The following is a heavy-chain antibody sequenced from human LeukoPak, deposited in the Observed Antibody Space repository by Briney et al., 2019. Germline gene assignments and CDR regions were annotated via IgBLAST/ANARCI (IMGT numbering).Heavy chain of an antibody. Sequence: KTSETLSLTCTVSGGSISSSSYYWGWIRQPPGKGLEWIGSIYHSGSTYYNPSLKSRVTISVDTSKNQFSLKLSSVTAADTAVYYCARHGVDRDSNDIFDYWGQGTLVTVSS. CDR2: IYHSGST. J-gene: IGHJ4*02. CDR3: ARHGVDRDSNDIFDY. V-gene: IGHV4-39*01. CDR1: GGSISSSSYY. D-gene: IGHD3-22*01.